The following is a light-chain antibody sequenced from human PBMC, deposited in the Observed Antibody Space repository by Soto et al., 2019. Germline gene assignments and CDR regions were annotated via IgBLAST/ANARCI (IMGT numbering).Light chain of an antibody. J-gene: IGLJ2*01. CDR2: LNSDGSH. V-gene: IGLV4-69*01. CDR1: SGHSTYA. CDR3: QSWDTGIHRV. Sequence: QLVLAQSPSASASLGASVKLTCTLSSGHSTYAIAWHQQQPEKDPRYLMKLNSDGSHTKGDGIPERFSGSSSGAERYLSISSLQSEDEAAYYCQSWDTGIHRVFGGGTKLTVL.